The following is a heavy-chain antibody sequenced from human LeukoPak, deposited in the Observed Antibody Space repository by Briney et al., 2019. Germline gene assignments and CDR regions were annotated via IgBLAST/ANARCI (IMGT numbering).Heavy chain of an antibody. V-gene: IGHV1-2*02. CDR2: IDPNSGGT. Sequence: ASVKVSCKASGYTFTGYYMHWVRQAPGQGLEWMAWIDPNSGGTNYAQKFQGRVTMTRDTSIGTAYMELRRLRPDDTAMYYCARDVGSGGAFAFDIWGQETMVTVSS. J-gene: IGHJ3*02. CDR1: GYTFTGYY. CDR3: ARDVGSGGAFAFDI. D-gene: IGHD2-15*01.